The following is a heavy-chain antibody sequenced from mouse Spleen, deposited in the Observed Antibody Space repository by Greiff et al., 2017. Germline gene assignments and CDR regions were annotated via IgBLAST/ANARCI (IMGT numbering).Heavy chain of an antibody. Sequence: VKLVESGAELARPGASVKLSCKASGYTFTSYGISWVKQRTGQGLEWIGEIYPRSGNTYYNEKFKGKATLTADKSSSTAYMELRSLTSEDSAVYFCARGGGYGYAMDYWGQGTSVTVSS. J-gene: IGHJ4*01. D-gene: IGHD2-2*01. CDR1: GYTFTSYG. V-gene: IGHV1-81*01. CDR3: ARGGGYGYAMDY. CDR2: IYPRSGNT.